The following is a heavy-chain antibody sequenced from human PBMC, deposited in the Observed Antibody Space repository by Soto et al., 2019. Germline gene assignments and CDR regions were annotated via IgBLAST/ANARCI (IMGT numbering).Heavy chain of an antibody. Sequence: EVQVVESGGGLVQPGRSLKLSCAASGFSFDNYAMHWVRQAPGTGLEWVSGISWYSGSIGYADSVRGRFTISRDNAKSSLYLQMNSLRAEDTALYYCARDSIKFTNYYCAGIQHWGQGTLVTVSS. V-gene: IGHV3-9*01. CDR2: ISWYSGSI. CDR3: ARDSIKFTNYYCAGIQH. D-gene: IGHD3-10*01. J-gene: IGHJ1*01. CDR1: GFSFDNYA.